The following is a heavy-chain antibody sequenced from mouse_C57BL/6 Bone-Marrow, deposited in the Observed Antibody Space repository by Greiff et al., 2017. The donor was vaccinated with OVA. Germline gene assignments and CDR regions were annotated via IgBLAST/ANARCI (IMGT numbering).Heavy chain of an antibody. V-gene: IGHV1-82*01. CDR3: ARRGPLYYYAMDY. D-gene: IGHD2-3*01. CDR1: GYAFSSSW. CDR2: IYPGDGDT. J-gene: IGHJ4*01. Sequence: QVQLKQSGPELVKPGASVKISCKASGYAFSSSWMNWVKQRPGKGLEWIGRIYPGDGDTNYNGKFKGKATLTADKSSSTAYMQLSSLTSEDSAVYFCARRGPLYYYAMDYWGQGTSVTVSS.